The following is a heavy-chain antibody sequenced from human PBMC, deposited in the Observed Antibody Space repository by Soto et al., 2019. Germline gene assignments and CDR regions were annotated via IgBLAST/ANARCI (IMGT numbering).Heavy chain of an antibody. D-gene: IGHD4-17*01. CDR2: LYHSGST. Sequence: PSETLSLTCAVSGYSISSGFCWGWIRQPPGKGLEWIVGNLYHSGSTYYNPSLTSRVTISVDTSKNQFSLKLSSVTAADTAVYYCARAVYGDYAAYYYGMDVWGQGTTVTVSS. J-gene: IGHJ6*02. CDR1: GYSISSGFC. CDR3: ARAVYGDYAAYYYGMDV. V-gene: IGHV4-38-2*01.